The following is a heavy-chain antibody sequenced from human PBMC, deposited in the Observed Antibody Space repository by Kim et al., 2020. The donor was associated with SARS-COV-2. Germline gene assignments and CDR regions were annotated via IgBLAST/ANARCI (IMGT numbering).Heavy chain of an antibody. Sequence: GGSLRLSCAASGFTFSSYGMHWVRQAPGKGLEWVAFISYDGSNKYYADSVKGRFTISRDNSNNTLYLQMNSLRAEDTAVYYCAKVLSVLSSTPTFDYWG. D-gene: IGHD2-2*01. CDR1: GFTFSSYG. V-gene: IGHV3-30*18. CDR2: ISYDGSNK. CDR3: AKVLSVLSSTPTFDY. J-gene: IGHJ4*01.